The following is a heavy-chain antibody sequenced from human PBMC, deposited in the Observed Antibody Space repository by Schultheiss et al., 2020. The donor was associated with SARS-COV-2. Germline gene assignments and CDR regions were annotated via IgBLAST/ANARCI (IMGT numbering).Heavy chain of an antibody. J-gene: IGHJ4*02. V-gene: IGHV4-4*02. CDR3: ARRRGFTYGSPDFDY. D-gene: IGHD5-18*01. CDR2: IYHSGST. CDR1: GGSISSSNW. Sequence: LETLSLTCTVSGGSISSSNWWSWVRQPPGKGLEWIGEIYHSGSTYYNPSLKSRVTISVDTSKNQFSLKLSSVTAADTAVYYCARRRGFTYGSPDFDYWGQGTLVTVSS.